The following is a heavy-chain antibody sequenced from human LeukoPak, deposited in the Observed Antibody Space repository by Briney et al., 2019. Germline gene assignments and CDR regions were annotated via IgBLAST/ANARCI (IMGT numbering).Heavy chain of an antibody. J-gene: IGHJ3*02. D-gene: IGHD1-1*01. V-gene: IGHV3-13*01. CDR2: IGFTGDT. Sequence: GSLRLSCAASGFPFSSYDMHWVRQVTGKGLEWVSAIGFTGDTYYSGSVKGRFTISRENAKNSLYLQMNSLRAGDTAVYYCARGYNYAFDIWGQGTMVTVSS. CDR3: ARGYNYAFDI. CDR1: GFPFSSYD.